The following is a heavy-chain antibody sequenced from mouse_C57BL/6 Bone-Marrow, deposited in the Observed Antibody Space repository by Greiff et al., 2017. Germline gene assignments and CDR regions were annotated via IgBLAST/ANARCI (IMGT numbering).Heavy chain of an antibody. CDR2: IDPEDGDT. J-gene: IGHJ3*01. V-gene: IGHV14-1*01. CDR3: TTEGIYYGNYAWFAY. D-gene: IGHD2-1*01. Sequence: VQLQQSGAELVRPGASVKLSCTASGFNIKDYYMHWVKQRPEQGLEWIGRIDPEDGDTEYAPKFQGKATMTADTSSNTAYLQLSRLTSEDTAVYYGTTEGIYYGNYAWFAYWGQGTLVTVSA. CDR1: GFNIKDYY.